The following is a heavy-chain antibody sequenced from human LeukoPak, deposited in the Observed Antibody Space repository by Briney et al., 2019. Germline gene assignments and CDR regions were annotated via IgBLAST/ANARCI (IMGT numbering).Heavy chain of an antibody. CDR1: GFTFSDYW. D-gene: IGHD5-24*01. CDR3: ARANYCFDY. J-gene: IGHJ4*02. V-gene: IGHV3-7*01. Sequence: GGSLRLSCAASGFTFSDYWMSWVRQAPGKGLEWVAYIKQDGSDKYYVDSVKGRFTISKDNARNSLYLQMNSLRDEDSAVYYCARANYCFDYWGQGTLVTVSS. CDR2: IKQDGSDK.